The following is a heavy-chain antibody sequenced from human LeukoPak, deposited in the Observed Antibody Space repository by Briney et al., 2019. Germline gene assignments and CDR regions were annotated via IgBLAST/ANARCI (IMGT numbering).Heavy chain of an antibody. CDR1: GGSISSSSYY. CDR3: ARRGRVEEGRYFDWSYTQGWFDP. J-gene: IGHJ5*02. D-gene: IGHD3-9*01. CDR2: IYHSGST. V-gene: IGHV4-39*07. Sequence: PSETLSLACTVSGGSISSSSYYWGWIRQPPGKGLEWIGSIYHSGSTYYSPSLKSRATISVDTSKNQFSLKLSSVTAADTAVYYCARRGRVEEGRYFDWSYTQGWFDPWGQGTLVTVSS.